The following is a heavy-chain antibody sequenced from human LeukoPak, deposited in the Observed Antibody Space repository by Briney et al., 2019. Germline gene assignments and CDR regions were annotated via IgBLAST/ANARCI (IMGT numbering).Heavy chain of an antibody. D-gene: IGHD3-16*01. Sequence: LETLSLTCAVSGYSISRGYSWGWIRQPPGKGLEWIGNIYHSESTHYYPSLKSRVTISPDTSKNQFSLKLSSVTAADTAVYYCARFDHVWETHGMDAFDLWGQGTMVTVSS. J-gene: IGHJ3*01. V-gene: IGHV4-38-2*01. CDR1: GYSISRGYS. CDR3: ARFDHVWETHGMDAFDL. CDR2: IYHSEST.